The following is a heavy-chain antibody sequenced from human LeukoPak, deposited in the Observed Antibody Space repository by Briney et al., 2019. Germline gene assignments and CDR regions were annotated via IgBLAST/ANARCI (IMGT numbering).Heavy chain of an antibody. Sequence: PGGSLRLSCAASGFTFSSYAMSWVRQAPGRGLEWVSPISGSGGSTYYADSVKGRFTISRDNSKNTLYLQMNSLRAEDTAVYYCAKDIAAMVPLRFDYWGQGTLVTVSS. D-gene: IGHD5-18*01. V-gene: IGHV3-23*01. CDR2: ISGSGGST. CDR3: AKDIAAMVPLRFDY. CDR1: GFTFSSYA. J-gene: IGHJ4*02.